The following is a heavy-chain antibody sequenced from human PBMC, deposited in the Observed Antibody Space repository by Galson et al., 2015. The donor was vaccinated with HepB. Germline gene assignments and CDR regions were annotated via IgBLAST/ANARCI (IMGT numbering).Heavy chain of an antibody. J-gene: IGHJ4*02. CDR3: AKEGALSGSYLVFDY. CDR1: GFTFSDYY. V-gene: IGHV3-30*18. D-gene: IGHD1-26*01. Sequence: SLRLSCAASGFTFSDYYMSWIRQAPGKGLEWVAVISYDGSNKYYADSVKGRFTISRDNSKNTLYLQMNSLRAEDTAVYYCAKEGALSGSYLVFDYWGQGTLVTVSS. CDR2: ISYDGSNK.